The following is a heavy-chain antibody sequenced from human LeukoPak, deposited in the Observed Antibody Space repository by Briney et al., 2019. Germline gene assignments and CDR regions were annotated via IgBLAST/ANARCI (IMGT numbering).Heavy chain of an antibody. V-gene: IGHV1-2*02. CDR3: ATGYCSGGSCPGPYQYVMDV. CDR2: INPNSGGT. CDR1: GYSFTDYS. Sequence: ASVKVSCKASGYSFTDYSIHWVRQAPGQGLEWMGWINPNSGGTNYAQKFQGRVTMTRDMSISTAYMEMSSLSCEDTAVYYCATGYCSGGSCPGPYQYVMDVWGQGTTVIVSS. J-gene: IGHJ6*02. D-gene: IGHD2-15*01.